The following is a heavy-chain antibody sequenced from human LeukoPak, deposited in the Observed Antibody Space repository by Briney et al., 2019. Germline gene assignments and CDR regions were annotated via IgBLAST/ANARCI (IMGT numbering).Heavy chain of an antibody. V-gene: IGHV3-9*01. Sequence: GRSLRPSCAASGFTFDDYAMHWVRQAPGKGLEWVSGISWNSGSIGYADSVKGRFTISRDNAKNSLYLQMNSLRAEDTALYYCAKVVVVMTHFDAFDIWGQGTMVTVSS. CDR3: AKVVVVMTHFDAFDI. D-gene: IGHD3-22*01. J-gene: IGHJ3*02. CDR1: GFTFDDYA. CDR2: ISWNSGSI.